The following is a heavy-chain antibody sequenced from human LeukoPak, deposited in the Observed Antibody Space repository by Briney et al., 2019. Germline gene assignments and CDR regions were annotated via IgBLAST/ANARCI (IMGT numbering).Heavy chain of an antibody. CDR1: GFTFSSYA. D-gene: IGHD5-18*01. V-gene: IGHV3-30*04. CDR3: ARDETKRGYSYGTSPFNY. J-gene: IGHJ4*02. CDR2: ISNDGSNQ. Sequence: GGSLRLSCAASGFTFSSYALHWVRQAPGKGLERVALISNDGSNQYYADSVKGRFTISRDNSKNTVYLQMNSLRVEETAVYYCARDETKRGYSYGTSPFNYWGQGTLVSVSS.